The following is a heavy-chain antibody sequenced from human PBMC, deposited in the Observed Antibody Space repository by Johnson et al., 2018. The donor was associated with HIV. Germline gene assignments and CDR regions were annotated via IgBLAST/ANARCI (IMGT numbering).Heavy chain of an antibody. CDR1: GFTFDDYA. Sequence: VQLVESGGGLVQPCRSLRLSCAASGFTFDDYAMHWVRQAPGKGLEWVSGISWNSDNIAYADSVKGRFTISRDNAKNSLYLQMNSLRAEDTALYYCAKVDTATNDAFDIWGQGTMVTVSS. V-gene: IGHV3-9*01. CDR2: ISWNSDNI. CDR3: AKVDTATNDAFDI. D-gene: IGHD5-18*01. J-gene: IGHJ3*02.